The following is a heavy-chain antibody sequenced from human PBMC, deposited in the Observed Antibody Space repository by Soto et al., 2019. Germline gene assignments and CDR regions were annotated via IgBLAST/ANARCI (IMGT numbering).Heavy chain of an antibody. CDR1: GGSISSYY. V-gene: IGHV4-59*01. J-gene: IGHJ4*02. D-gene: IGHD2-2*01. CDR3: ASLGPDAIPY. CDR2: IYYSGST. Sequence: SETLSLTCTVSGGSISSYYWSWIRQPPGKGLEWIGYIYYSGSTNYNPSLKSRVTISVDTSKNQFSLKLSSVTAADTAVYYCASLGPDAIPYWGQGTLVTVSS.